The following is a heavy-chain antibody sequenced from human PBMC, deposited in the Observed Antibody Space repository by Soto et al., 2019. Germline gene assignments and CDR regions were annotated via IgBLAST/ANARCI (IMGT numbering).Heavy chain of an antibody. J-gene: IGHJ6*02. D-gene: IGHD3-16*02. CDR3: ARGRLYDYVWGSYRPRRYYGMDV. CDR2: INHSGST. Sequence: SETLSLTCAVYGGSFSGYYWSWIRQPPGKGLEWIGEINHSGSTNYNPSLKSRVTISVDTSKNQFSLKLSSVTAADTAVYYCARGRLYDYVWGSYRPRRYYGMDVWGQGTTVTVPS. CDR1: GGSFSGYY. V-gene: IGHV4-34*01.